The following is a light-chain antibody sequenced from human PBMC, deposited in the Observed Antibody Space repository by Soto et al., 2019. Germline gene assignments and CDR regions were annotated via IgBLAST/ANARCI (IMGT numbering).Light chain of an antibody. CDR3: QQYNNWPFS. CDR1: QSVSDN. CDR2: GAF. V-gene: IGKV3-15*01. J-gene: IGKJ5*01. Sequence: EILMTQSPVTLSVSPGERVTLSCRASQSVSDNLAWYQQKPGQAPSLLIYGAFTRATGVPARFSGAGSGTEFTLTITSLQSEDFAVYYCQQYNNWPFSFGQGTRLEIK.